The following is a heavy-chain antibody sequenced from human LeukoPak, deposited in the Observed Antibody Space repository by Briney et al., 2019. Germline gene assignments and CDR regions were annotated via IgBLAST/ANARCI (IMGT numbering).Heavy chain of an antibody. D-gene: IGHD3-22*01. CDR2: IYHSGST. CDR1: GYSISSGYY. Sequence: SETQSLTCSVSGYSISSGYYWGRIRQPPGKGLEWIGNIYHSGSTYYNPSLKSRVTTSVETSKNQFSLRLSSVTAADTAVYYCARYSSGFDAFDFWGQGTMVTVSS. J-gene: IGHJ3*01. V-gene: IGHV4-38-2*01. CDR3: ARYSSGFDAFDF.